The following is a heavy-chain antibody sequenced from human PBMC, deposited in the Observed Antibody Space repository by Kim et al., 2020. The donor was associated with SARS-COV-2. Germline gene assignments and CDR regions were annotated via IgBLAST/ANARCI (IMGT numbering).Heavy chain of an antibody. Sequence: SETLSLTCAVYGENFRAYYWSWIRQPPGKGLEWIGETNHRGTTNYSPSLKSRVIISADTSKSQFSLKVNSVTTADTAVYYCARGRYFDWLLGRTADNYFDPWGQGTLVTVSS. CDR3: ARGRYFDWLLGRTADNYFDP. D-gene: IGHD3-9*01. CDR2: TNHRGTT. J-gene: IGHJ5*02. CDR1: GENFRAYY. V-gene: IGHV4-34*01.